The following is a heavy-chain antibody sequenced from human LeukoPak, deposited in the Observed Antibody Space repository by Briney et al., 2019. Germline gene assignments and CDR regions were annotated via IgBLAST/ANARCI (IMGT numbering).Heavy chain of an antibody. D-gene: IGHD5-18*01. V-gene: IGHV3-9*01. CDR3: ARDLAYSRLDY. J-gene: IGHJ4*02. Sequence: GGSLRLSCAGSGFIFNNYAMHWVRQPPGKGLEWVSGISWNSGSIDYADSVKGRFTISRDNAKNSLYLQMNSLRVEDTAFYHCARDLAYSRLDYWGQGMLVTVSS. CDR2: ISWNSGSI. CDR1: GFIFNNYA.